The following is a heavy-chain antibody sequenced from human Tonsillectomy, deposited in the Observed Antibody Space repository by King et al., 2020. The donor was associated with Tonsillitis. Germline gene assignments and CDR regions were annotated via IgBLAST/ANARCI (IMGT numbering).Heavy chain of an antibody. D-gene: IGHD6-13*01. Sequence: VQLVESGGGLVQPGGSLRLSCAASGFTFSSYAMSWVRQAPGKGLEWVSTISCSGASTYDADSVKGRFTISRDNSKNTVYLQMNSLRAEDTAVYYCATGNGRQLGYFDYWGQGTLVTVSS. V-gene: IGHV3-23*04. CDR1: GFTFSSYA. CDR2: ISCSGAST. CDR3: ATGNGRQLGYFDY. J-gene: IGHJ4*02.